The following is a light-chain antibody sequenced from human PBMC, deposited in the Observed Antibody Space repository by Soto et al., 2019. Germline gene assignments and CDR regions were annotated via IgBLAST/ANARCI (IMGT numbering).Light chain of an antibody. Sequence: PSSLSVSVGDRVTITCQASQNINNYLNWYQQKSGKAPKLLIYDASDLETGVPSRFSGSGSGTDFTFTINSLQPEDIATYYCQQYDNLPLTFGGGTKVDI. CDR3: QQYDNLPLT. CDR2: DAS. V-gene: IGKV1-33*01. CDR1: QNINNY. J-gene: IGKJ4*01.